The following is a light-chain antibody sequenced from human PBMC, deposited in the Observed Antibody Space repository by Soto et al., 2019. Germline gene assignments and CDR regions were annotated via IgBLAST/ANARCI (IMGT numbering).Light chain of an antibody. V-gene: IGLV1-47*01. CDR2: RNN. CDR3: AAWDDSLSGYV. CDR1: SSNIGGYY. J-gene: IGLJ1*01. Sequence: QSVLTQPTSASGTPGQRVTISCSGSSSNIGGYYVSWYQQLPGTAPKVLIYRNNQRPSGVPDRFSGSKSGTSASLAISGLRSDDEADYYCAAWDDSLSGYVFGTGTKVTVL.